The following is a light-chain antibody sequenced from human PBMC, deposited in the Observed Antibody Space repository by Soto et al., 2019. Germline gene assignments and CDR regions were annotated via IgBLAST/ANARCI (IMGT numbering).Light chain of an antibody. CDR3: SSYTTSSTDL. V-gene: IGLV2-14*01. CDR2: DVS. CDR1: SSDVGGYNY. Sequence: QSALTQPASVSGSPGQSITISCTGTSSDVGGYNYVSWYQQHPGKAPKLMIYDVSNRPSGVPNRFSGSKSGNTASLTISGLQPEDEVDYYCSSYTTSSTDLFGPGTTLTVL. J-gene: IGLJ1*01.